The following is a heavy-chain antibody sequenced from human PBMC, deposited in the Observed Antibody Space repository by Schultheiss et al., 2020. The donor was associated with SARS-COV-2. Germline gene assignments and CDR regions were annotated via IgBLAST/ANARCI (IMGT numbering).Heavy chain of an antibody. D-gene: IGHD4-11*01. J-gene: IGHJ5*02. CDR3: ARGRMTTVTRGLNWFDP. V-gene: IGHV3-48*04. CDR1: GFTFTSHL. CDR2: ITSSSSTI. Sequence: GESLKISCAASGFTFTSHLMNWFRQAPGKGLEWVSYITSSSSTIYYADSVKGRFTISRDNAKNSLYLQMNSLRAEDTAVYYCARGRMTTVTRGLNWFDPWGQGTLVTVSS.